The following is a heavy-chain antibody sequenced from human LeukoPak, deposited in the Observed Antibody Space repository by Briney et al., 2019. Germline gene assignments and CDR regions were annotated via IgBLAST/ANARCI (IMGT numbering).Heavy chain of an antibody. CDR3: ARDHRDAFDI. CDR2: IHISAGS. Sequence: SETLSLTCTVSGGSISNYYWNWIRQPAGKGLESIGRIHISAGSNYSPSLKSRVTISVDKSKNQFSLHLSSVTAADTAVYYCARDHRDAFDIWGQGTMVTVSS. J-gene: IGHJ3*02. CDR1: GGSISNYY. V-gene: IGHV4-4*07.